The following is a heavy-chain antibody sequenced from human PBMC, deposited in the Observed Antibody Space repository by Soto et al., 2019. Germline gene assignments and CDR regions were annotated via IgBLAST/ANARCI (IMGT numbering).Heavy chain of an antibody. CDR2: IYYSGST. Sequence: SETLSLTCTVSGGSISSYYWSWIRQPPGKGLEWIGYIYYSGSTNYNPSLKSRVTISVDTSKNQSSLKLSSVTAADTAVYYCARGDLVVTLDPWGQETLVTVP. D-gene: IGHD2-15*01. J-gene: IGHJ5*02. V-gene: IGHV4-59*01. CDR3: ARGDLVVTLDP. CDR1: GGSISSYY.